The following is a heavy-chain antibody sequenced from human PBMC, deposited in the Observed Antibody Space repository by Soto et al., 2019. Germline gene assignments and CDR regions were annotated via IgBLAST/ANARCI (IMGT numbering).Heavy chain of an antibody. CDR1: GYTFTNYG. CDR2: ISPYSGKT. Sequence: QVQLVQSGAEVKKPGASVKVSCKASGYTFTNYGIAWVRQAPGQGLEWMGWISPYSGKTDYRQKLQDRVTMTAETSTTTAYMELRSLRSDDTAVYYCTRDRLTLTTSLIFDCWGQGTLVTVSS. V-gene: IGHV1-18*01. D-gene: IGHD3-9*01. CDR3: TRDRLTLTTSLIFDC. J-gene: IGHJ4*02.